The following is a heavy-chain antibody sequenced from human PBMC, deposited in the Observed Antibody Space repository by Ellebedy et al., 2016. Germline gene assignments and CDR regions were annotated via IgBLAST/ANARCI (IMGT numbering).Heavy chain of an antibody. V-gene: IGHV1-46*01. J-gene: IGHJ4*02. CDR2: INPRGGSP. D-gene: IGHD3-10*01. Sequence: ASVKVSCKASGYTFTDYYMHWVRQAPGQGLEWMGIINPRGGSPTYAQKFQGRVTMTRNTSISTAYMELSSLRSEDTAVYYCARGHRGVWFGELLWVGKQPSGYDYDYWGQGTLVTVSS. CDR1: GYTFTDYY. CDR3: ARGHRGVWFGELLWVGKQPSGYDYDY.